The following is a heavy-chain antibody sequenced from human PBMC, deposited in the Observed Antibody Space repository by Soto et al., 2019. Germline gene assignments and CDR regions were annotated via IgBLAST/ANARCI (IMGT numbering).Heavy chain of an antibody. CDR3: SHAPGRRGYYGMDV. J-gene: IGHJ6*02. Sequence: GGSLRLSCAASGFTFDDYGMSWARQAPGKGLEWVSGVNWNGGSTGYADSVKGRFTISRDNAKNSLYLQMNSLRAEDTGVYYCSHAPGRRGYYGMDVWGQGTTVTVSS. CDR1: GFTFDDYG. CDR2: VNWNGGST. D-gene: IGHD3-10*01. V-gene: IGHV3-20*04.